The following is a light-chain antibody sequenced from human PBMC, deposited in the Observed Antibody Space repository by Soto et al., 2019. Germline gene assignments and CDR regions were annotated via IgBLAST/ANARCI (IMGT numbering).Light chain of an antibody. CDR3: QQRRNWLT. CDR1: QSVSSY. CDR2: DAS. Sequence: EIVLTQSPATLSLSPGERATLSCRASQSVSSYLAWYQQKPGQAPRLLIYDASNRATGIPARFSGRGSGTDFTLTISSLEPEDFAVYYCQQRRNWLTFGGGTKVEIK. J-gene: IGKJ4*01. V-gene: IGKV3-11*01.